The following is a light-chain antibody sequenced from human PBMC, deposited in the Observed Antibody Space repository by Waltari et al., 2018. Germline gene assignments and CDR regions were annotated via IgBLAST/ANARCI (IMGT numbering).Light chain of an antibody. CDR3: LSADHSVDHRV. V-gene: IGLV3-10*01. CDR2: EDM. J-gene: IGLJ3*02. CDR1: ALTRNY. Sequence: SYELRQPPSVSVYPGQTARITCLGAALTRNYASWYQQKSGQPPVMVIYEDMKRPSGIPERFSGSNSGAVATLTISGAQLDDEADYYCLSADHSVDHRVFGGGTKLTVL.